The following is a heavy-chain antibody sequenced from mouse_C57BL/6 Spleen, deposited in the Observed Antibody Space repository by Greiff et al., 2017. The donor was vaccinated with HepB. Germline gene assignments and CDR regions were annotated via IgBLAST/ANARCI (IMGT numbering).Heavy chain of an antibody. CDR2: IDPENGDT. J-gene: IGHJ3*01. V-gene: IGHV14-4*01. CDR1: GFNIKDDY. D-gene: IGHD1-1*01. CDR3: TPPYYGSSPFAY. Sequence: DVKLVESGAELVRPGASVKLSCTASGFNIKDDYMHWVKQRPEQGLEWIGWIDPENGDTEYASKFQGKATITADTSSNTAYLQLSSLTSEDTAVYYCTPPYYGSSPFAYWGQGTLVTVSA.